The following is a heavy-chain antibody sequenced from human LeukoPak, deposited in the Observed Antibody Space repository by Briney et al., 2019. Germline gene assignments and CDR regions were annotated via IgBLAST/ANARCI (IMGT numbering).Heavy chain of an antibody. CDR1: GYTFTSYD. J-gene: IGHJ6*02. Sequence: RASVNVSCKASGYTFTSYDINWVRQAPGQGLEWMGRIIPILGIANYAQKFQGRVTITADKSTSTAYMELSSLRSEDTAVYYCARDRDPMAIYYYGMDVWGQGTTVTVSS. V-gene: IGHV1-69*04. CDR3: ARDRDPMAIYYYGMDV. CDR2: IIPILGIA. D-gene: IGHD5-24*01.